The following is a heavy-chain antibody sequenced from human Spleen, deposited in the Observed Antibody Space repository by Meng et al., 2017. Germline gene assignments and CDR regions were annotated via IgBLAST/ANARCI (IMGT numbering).Heavy chain of an antibody. D-gene: IGHD2-15*01. CDR3: ARVGTCSGNSCYYRLFDY. Sequence: QVQLQESGPGLVKPSETLSLPCTVSVNSFSNYHWSWIRQPPGKGLEWIGYIYYSGSTYCSPSLKSRVSISVDTSKSQFSLKLSSVTAADTAVYYCARVGTCSGNSCYYRLFDYWGQGTLVTVSS. J-gene: IGHJ4*02. CDR2: IYYSGST. V-gene: IGHV4-59*08. CDR1: VNSFSNYH.